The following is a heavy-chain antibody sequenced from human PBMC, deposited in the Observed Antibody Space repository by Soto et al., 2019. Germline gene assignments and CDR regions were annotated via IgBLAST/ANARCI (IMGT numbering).Heavy chain of an antibody. Sequence: QITLKEAGPTLVKPTETLTLTCTFSGFSFTTTRMGVGWTRQPPGKALEWLAIIYWDGESRYNPLLRRRLTLTEDTYKNQMVLTMTNMDPKYTATYYCAHRDSTGTTTYFDSWRQGIPVTVAS. J-gene: IGHJ4*02. CDR2: IYWDGES. D-gene: IGHD1-1*01. V-gene: IGHV2-5*02. CDR3: AHRDSTGTTTYFDS. CDR1: GFSFTTTRMG.